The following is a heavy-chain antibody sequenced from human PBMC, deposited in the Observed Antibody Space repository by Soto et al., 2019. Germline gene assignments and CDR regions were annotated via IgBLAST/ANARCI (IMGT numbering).Heavy chain of an antibody. CDR2: ISSSGTYI. CDR3: AGRYCTNGVCPFDY. J-gene: IGHJ4*02. D-gene: IGHD2-8*01. Sequence: GGSLRLSCAASGFTFSGYNMNWVRQSPGTGPEWVSSISSSGTYIYYADSVKGRFTISRDNAKNSLFLQLNSLRAEDTAVYYCAGRYCTNGVCPFDYWGQGTQVTVSS. V-gene: IGHV3-21*01. CDR1: GFTFSGYN.